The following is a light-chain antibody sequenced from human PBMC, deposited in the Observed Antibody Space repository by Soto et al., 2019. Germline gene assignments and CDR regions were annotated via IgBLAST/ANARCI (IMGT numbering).Light chain of an antibody. J-gene: IGKJ2*01. V-gene: IGKV3-20*01. CDR1: QSVSSSY. CDR2: GAS. Sequence: EIVLTQSPGTLSLFPGERDTLSCRASQSVSSSYLAWYQQKPGQAPRLLIYGASSRATGIPDRFSGSGSGTDFTLTISRLEPEDFAVYYCQQYGSSSYTFGQGTKLEIK. CDR3: QQYGSSSYT.